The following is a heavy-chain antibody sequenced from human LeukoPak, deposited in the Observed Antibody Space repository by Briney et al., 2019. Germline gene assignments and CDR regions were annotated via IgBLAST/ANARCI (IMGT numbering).Heavy chain of an antibody. CDR1: GGSISNYY. Sequence: SETLSLTCTVSGGSISNYYWSWIRQPPGKGLEWIGNIYYSGSTNCNPSLKSRITILVDTSKNQFSLKLSSVTAADTAVYYCARGYYGSGSFGEFWYFDYWGQGTLVTVSS. CDR3: ARGYYGSGSFGEFWYFDY. CDR2: IYYSGST. J-gene: IGHJ4*02. V-gene: IGHV4-59*01. D-gene: IGHD3-10*01.